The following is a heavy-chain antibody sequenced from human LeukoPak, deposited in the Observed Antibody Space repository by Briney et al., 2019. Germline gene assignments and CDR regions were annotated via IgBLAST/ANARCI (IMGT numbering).Heavy chain of an antibody. CDR2: INPNSGGT. CDR3: ARKRYNWNYGIDY. CDR1: GYTFTGYY. J-gene: IGHJ4*02. Sequence: ASVKVSCKASGYTFTGYYMHWVRQAPGQGLEWMGWINPNSGGTNYAQKFQGRVTMARDTSISTAYMELSRLRSDDTAVYYCARKRYNWNYGIDYWGQGTLVTVSS. V-gene: IGHV1-2*02. D-gene: IGHD1-7*01.